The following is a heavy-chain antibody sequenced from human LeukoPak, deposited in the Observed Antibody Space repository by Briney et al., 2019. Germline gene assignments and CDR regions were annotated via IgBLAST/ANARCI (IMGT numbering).Heavy chain of an antibody. V-gene: IGHV1-18*01. Sequence: ASVKVSCKASGYTFTSYGISWARQAPGQGLEWMGWISAYNGNTNYAQKLQGRVTMTTDTSTSTAYMELRSLRSDDTAVYYCAREGAGPYSSSWYDYWGQGTLVTVSS. J-gene: IGHJ4*02. D-gene: IGHD6-13*01. CDR1: GYTFTSYG. CDR2: ISAYNGNT. CDR3: AREGAGPYSSSWYDY.